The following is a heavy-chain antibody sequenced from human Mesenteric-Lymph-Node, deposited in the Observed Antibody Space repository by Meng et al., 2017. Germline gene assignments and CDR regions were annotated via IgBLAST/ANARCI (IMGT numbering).Heavy chain of an antibody. Sequence: GSLRLSCTVSGGSISSYYWSWIRQPPGKGLEWIGYIYYSGSTNYNPSLKSRVTISVDTSKNQFSLKLSSVTAADTAVYYCARARADYYGSGRDNWFDPWGQGTLVTVSS. CDR1: GGSISSYY. D-gene: IGHD3-10*01. V-gene: IGHV4-59*01. CDR2: IYYSGST. J-gene: IGHJ5*02. CDR3: ARARADYYGSGRDNWFDP.